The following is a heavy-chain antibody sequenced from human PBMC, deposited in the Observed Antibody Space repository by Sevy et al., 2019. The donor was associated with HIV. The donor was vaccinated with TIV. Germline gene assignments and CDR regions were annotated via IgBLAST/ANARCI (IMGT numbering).Heavy chain of an antibody. J-gene: IGHJ4*02. CDR2: ISSGSSYI. D-gene: IGHD3-10*01. CDR3: ARGDYYGSLYYFDY. Sequence: EGSLRLSCAASGFTFSNYFINWVRQAPGKGLEWVSSISSGSSYIFYADSVKGRFTISRDNAKNSLYLHMNSLRAEDTAVYYCARGDYYGSLYYFDYWGPGTLVTVSS. V-gene: IGHV3-21*01. CDR1: GFTFSNYF.